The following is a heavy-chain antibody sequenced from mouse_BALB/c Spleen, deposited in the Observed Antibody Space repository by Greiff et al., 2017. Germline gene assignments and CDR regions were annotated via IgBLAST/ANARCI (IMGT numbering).Heavy chain of an antibody. CDR2: IWAGGST. CDR3: ARSSTTVVATNAMDY. CDR1: GFSLTSYG. Sequence: VVESGPGLVAPSQSLSITCTVSGFSLTSYGVHWVRQPPGKGLEWLGVIWAGGSTNYISALMSRLSISKDNTKSQVFLKMNSLQTDDTAMYYCARSSTTVVATNAMDYWGQGTSVTVSA. J-gene: IGHJ4*01. V-gene: IGHV2-9*02. D-gene: IGHD1-1*01.